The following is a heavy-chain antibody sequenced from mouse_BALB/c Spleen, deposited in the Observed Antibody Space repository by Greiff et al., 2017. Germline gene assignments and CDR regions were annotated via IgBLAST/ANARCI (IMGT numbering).Heavy chain of an antibody. CDR1: GFTFSSYA. CDR3: ARGEKVRTYFDY. Sequence: EVKLMESGGGLVKPGGSLKLSCAASGFTFSSYAMSWVRQTPEKRLEWVASISSGGSTYYPDSVKGRFTISRDNARNILYLQMSSLRSEDTAMYYCARGEKVRTYFDYWGQGTTLTVSS. V-gene: IGHV5-6-5*01. J-gene: IGHJ2*01. D-gene: IGHD2-14*01. CDR2: ISSGGST.